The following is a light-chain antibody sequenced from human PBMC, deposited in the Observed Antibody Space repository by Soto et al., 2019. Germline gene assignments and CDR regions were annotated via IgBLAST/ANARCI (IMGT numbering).Light chain of an antibody. J-gene: IGLJ1*01. CDR1: SSNVGSYNL. CDR2: EGS. CDR3: CSYAGSSTYV. V-gene: IGLV2-23*01. Sequence: QSALTQPASVSGAPGQSITISCTGTSSNVGSYNLVSWFQHHPDKAPKLMIFEGSKRPSGVSGRFSGSKSGNTASLTISGLQAEDEADYYCCSYAGSSTYVFGTGTKVTVL.